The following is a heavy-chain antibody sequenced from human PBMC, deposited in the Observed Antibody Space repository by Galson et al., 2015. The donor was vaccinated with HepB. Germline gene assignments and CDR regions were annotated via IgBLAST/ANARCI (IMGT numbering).Heavy chain of an antibody. D-gene: IGHD3-16*01. CDR2: ISAGGDTT. CDR1: GFTFSNYA. J-gene: IGHJ6*02. Sequence: SLRLSCAASGFTFSNYAMTWVRQAPGKGLEWVSSISAGGDTTYYADSVKGRFTISRDNAKKMLSLRTNSLRAEDTAVYYCAEGDVWGSAARNYGMDVWGQGTTVTVSS. CDR3: AEGDVWGSAARNYGMDV. V-gene: IGHV3-23*01.